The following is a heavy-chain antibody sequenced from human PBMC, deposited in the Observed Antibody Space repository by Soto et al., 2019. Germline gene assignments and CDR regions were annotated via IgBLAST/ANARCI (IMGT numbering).Heavy chain of an antibody. D-gene: IGHD3-3*01. CDR2: INAGRGDT. V-gene: IGHV1-3*01. CDR3: ARGERNHDFWSGYFGRFDS. J-gene: IGHJ4*02. CDR1: GYIITAYS. Sequence: QVQLVQSGTAVRKPGASVNVSCKASGYIITAYSIHWLRQAPGQRPEWVGWINAGRGDTKYSKRLHDRVTISRDTSADTAYMELTSLRSEYTAVYYCARGERNHDFWSGYFGRFDSWGQGTLVTVSS.